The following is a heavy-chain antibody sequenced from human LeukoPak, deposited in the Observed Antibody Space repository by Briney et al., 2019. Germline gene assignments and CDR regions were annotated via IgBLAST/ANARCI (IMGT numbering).Heavy chain of an antibody. CDR2: ISWNSGSI. V-gene: IGHV3-9*01. CDR3: AKDRGTYYDSSGYHY. D-gene: IGHD3-22*01. Sequence: PGGSLRLSCAASGFTFDDYAMHWVRQAPGKGLEWVSGISWNSGSIGYADSVKGRFTISRDNAKNSLYLQMNSLRAEDTALYYCAKDRGTYYDSSGYHYWGQGTLVTVSS. J-gene: IGHJ4*02. CDR1: GFTFDDYA.